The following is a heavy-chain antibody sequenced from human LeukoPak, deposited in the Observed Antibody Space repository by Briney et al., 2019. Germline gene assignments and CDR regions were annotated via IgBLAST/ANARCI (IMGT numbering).Heavy chain of an antibody. CDR2: IRYDGSNK. V-gene: IGHV3-30*02. CDR1: GFTFRSFG. J-gene: IGHJ6*03. CDR3: AKTNYDHYYYYMDV. Sequence: GGSLRLSCAASGFTFRSFGMHWVRQAPGKGLEWVAFIRYDGSNKYYADSVKGRFTISRENSRNTLYLQMNSLRAEDTAVYYCAKTNYDHYYYYMDVWGKGTTVTVSS. D-gene: IGHD4/OR15-4a*01.